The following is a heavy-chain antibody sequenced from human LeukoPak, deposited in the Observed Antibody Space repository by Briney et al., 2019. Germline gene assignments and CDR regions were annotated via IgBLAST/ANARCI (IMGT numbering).Heavy chain of an antibody. CDR1: GFTFSSYA. CDR3: ARARQDYGGNSGYFVY. V-gene: IGHV3-30*04. J-gene: IGHJ4*02. CDR2: ISYDGSNK. D-gene: IGHD4-23*01. Sequence: GRSLRLSCAASGFTFSSYAMHWVRQAPGKGLEWVAVISYDGSNKYYADSVKCRFTIPRDNSKNTLYLQMNSLRAEDTAVYYCARARQDYGGNSGYFVYWGQGTLVIVSS.